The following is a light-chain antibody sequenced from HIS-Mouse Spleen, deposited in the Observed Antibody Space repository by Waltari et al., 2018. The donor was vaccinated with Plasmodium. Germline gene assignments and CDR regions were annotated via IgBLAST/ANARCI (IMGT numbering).Light chain of an antibody. J-gene: IGKJ2*01. CDR2: GAS. Sequence: EIVMTQSPATLSVSPGERAPLSCRASQIVSSNLAWYQQKPGQAPRLLIYGASTRATGIPARFSGSGSGTEFTLTISSLQSEDFAVYYCQQYNNWPPYTFGQGTKLEIK. CDR1: QIVSSN. CDR3: QQYNNWPPYT. V-gene: IGKV3-15*01.